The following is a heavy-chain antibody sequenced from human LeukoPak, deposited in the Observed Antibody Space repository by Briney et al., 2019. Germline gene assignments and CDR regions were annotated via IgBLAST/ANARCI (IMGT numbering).Heavy chain of an antibody. CDR2: VNPDGNEK. J-gene: IGHJ4*02. D-gene: IGHD2-2*01. CDR1: GFTFSSYW. CDR3: ARGQYQLL. Sequence: GGSLRLSCAASGFTFSSYWMSWVRQAPGKGLEWAAKVNPDGNEKYYVDSVRGRFTISKDNPKNSVYLQMDSLKAEDTAVYYCARGQYQLLWGKGALIIVSS. V-gene: IGHV3-7*04.